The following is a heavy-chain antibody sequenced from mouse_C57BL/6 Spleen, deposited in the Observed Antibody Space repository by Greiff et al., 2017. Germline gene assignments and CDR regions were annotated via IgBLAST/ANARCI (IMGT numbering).Heavy chain of an antibody. Sequence: DVKLVESGGGLVQPGGSLKLSCAASGFTFSDYGMAWVRQAPRKGPEWVAFISNLAYSIYYADTVTGRFTISRENAKNTLYLEMSSLRSEDTAMYYCERRTYGKGYAMDYWGQGTSVTVSS. J-gene: IGHJ4*01. CDR1: GFTFSDYG. D-gene: IGHD2-1*01. V-gene: IGHV5-15*04. CDR2: ISNLAYSI. CDR3: ERRTYGKGYAMDY.